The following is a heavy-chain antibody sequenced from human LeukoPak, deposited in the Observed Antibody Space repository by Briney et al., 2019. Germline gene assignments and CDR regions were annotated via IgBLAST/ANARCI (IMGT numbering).Heavy chain of an antibody. CDR1: GFTFSSYG. Sequence: GSLRLSCAASGFTFSSYGMSGVRQAPGKGLEWVSYISSSSTTVFYADSVKGRFTISRDNARNSLYSQMNTLRDEDTAVYYCARARSGYYFDYWGQGTLVTVSS. D-gene: IGHD1-26*01. CDR3: ARARSGYYFDY. J-gene: IGHJ4*02. V-gene: IGHV3-48*02. CDR2: ISSSSTTV.